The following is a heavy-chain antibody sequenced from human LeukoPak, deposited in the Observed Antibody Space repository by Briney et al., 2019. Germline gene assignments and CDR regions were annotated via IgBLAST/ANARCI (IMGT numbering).Heavy chain of an antibody. J-gene: IGHJ5*02. CDR3: ARDLDDPAIAAAGPNWFDP. Sequence: GGSLRLSCAASGFTVSSNYMSWVRQAPGKGLEWVSRINSDGSSTSYADSVKGRFTISRDNAKNTLYLQMNSLRAEDTAVYYCARDLDDPAIAAAGPNWFDPWGQGTLVTVSS. V-gene: IGHV3-74*01. D-gene: IGHD6-13*01. CDR2: INSDGSST. CDR1: GFTVSSNY.